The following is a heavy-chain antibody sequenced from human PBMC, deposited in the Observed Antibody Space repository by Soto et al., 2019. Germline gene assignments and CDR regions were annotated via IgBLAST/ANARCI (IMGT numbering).Heavy chain of an antibody. V-gene: IGHV3-23*01. D-gene: IGHD1-7*01. Sequence: EVQLLESGGGLVQPGGSLRLSCAASGFTFSSYAMSWVRQAPGKGLEWVSVISGSGDRTYYADSVKGRFTISRDNSKNTLYLQMNSLRAEDTAVYYCARRNYVGLYFDYWGQGTLVTVSS. CDR1: GFTFSSYA. CDR3: ARRNYVGLYFDY. J-gene: IGHJ4*02. CDR2: ISGSGDRT.